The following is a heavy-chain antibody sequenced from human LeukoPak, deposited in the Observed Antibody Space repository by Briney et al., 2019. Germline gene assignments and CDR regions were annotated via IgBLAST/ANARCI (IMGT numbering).Heavy chain of an antibody. D-gene: IGHD3-9*01. V-gene: IGHV5-51*01. CDR2: IWPGDSDT. Sequence: GESLKISCKGSGYSFTNYWIGWVRQMPGKGLEWMGIIWPGDSDTKYSPSFQGQVTISVDKSISTAYLQWSSLKASDTAIYYCARQYYDILTGFYIHFDYWGQGTLVTVSS. J-gene: IGHJ4*02. CDR1: GYSFTNYW. CDR3: ARQYYDILTGFYIHFDY.